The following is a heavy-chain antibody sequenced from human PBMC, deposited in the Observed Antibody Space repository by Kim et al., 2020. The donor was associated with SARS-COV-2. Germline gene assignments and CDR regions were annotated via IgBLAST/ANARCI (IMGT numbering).Heavy chain of an antibody. Sequence: VKGRFTISRDDSKSSAYLQMNSLKTEDTAVYYCTRDGPNYDSSGYYITDYWGQGTLVTVSS. D-gene: IGHD3-22*01. J-gene: IGHJ4*02. CDR3: TRDGPNYDSSGYYITDY. V-gene: IGHV3-49*02.